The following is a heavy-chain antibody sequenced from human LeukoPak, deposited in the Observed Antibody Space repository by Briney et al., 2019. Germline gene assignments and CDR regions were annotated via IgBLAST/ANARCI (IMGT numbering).Heavy chain of an antibody. D-gene: IGHD6-13*01. CDR3: AEGALRGHSSSWYGDL. Sequence: RSRGSLRLSCAASGFTFSSYAINWVRQAPGKGLEWVSALSGTGGTTSYADSVKGRFTVSRDNSKNTVYLQMNSVRAEDTAVYYCAEGALRGHSSSWYGDLWGQGTLVTVSS. CDR2: LSGTGGTT. CDR1: GFTFSSYA. V-gene: IGHV3-23*01. J-gene: IGHJ5*02.